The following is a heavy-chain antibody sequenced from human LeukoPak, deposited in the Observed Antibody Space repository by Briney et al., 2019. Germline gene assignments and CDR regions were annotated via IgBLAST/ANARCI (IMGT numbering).Heavy chain of an antibody. CDR2: ISAYNGNT. Sequence: EASVKVSCKASGYTFTSYGISWVRQAPGQGLEWMGWISAYNGNTNYAQKLQGRVTMTTDTSTSTAYMELRSLRSDDTAVYYCARGSRYCSGGSCYGYWGQGTLVTVSS. CDR1: GYTFTSYG. D-gene: IGHD2-15*01. J-gene: IGHJ4*02. CDR3: ARGSRYCSGGSCYGY. V-gene: IGHV1-18*01.